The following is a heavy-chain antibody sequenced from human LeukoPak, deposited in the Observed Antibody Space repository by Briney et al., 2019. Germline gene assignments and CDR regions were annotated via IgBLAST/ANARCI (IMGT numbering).Heavy chain of an antibody. CDR2: IGGSGYRT. CDR1: GFSFSSYA. V-gene: IGHV3-23*01. CDR3: AKGYVVFEY. J-gene: IGHJ4*02. D-gene: IGHD1-1*01. Sequence: GGSLRLSCAASGFSFSSYAMSWVRQAPGTGLGWVSSIGGSGYRTYYADSVKGRFTISRDNSKNTLYLQMNSLRAEDTAVYYCAKGYVVFEYWGQGTLVTVSS.